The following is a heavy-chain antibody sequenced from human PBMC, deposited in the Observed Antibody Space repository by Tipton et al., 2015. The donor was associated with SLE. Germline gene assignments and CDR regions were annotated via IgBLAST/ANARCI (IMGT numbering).Heavy chain of an antibody. CDR1: GFTFSAYY. Sequence: SLRLSCAASGFTFSAYYMNWVRQAPGKGLEWVSSISSSSSYIYYADSVKGRFTISRDNAKNSLYLQINSLRAEDTAVYYCARSLHTFFQVGATVAFEIWGQGTRVTVSS. J-gene: IGHJ3*02. CDR3: ARSLHTFFQVGATVAFEI. CDR2: ISSSSSYI. D-gene: IGHD1-26*01. V-gene: IGHV3-21*01.